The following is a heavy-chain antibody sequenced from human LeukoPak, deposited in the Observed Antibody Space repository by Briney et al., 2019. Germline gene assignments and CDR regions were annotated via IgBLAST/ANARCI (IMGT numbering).Heavy chain of an antibody. D-gene: IGHD6-19*01. Sequence: SSETLSLTCAVYGGSFSGYYWSWIRQPPGKGLEWIGEINHSGSTNYNPSLKSRVTISVDTSKNQFSLKLSSVTAADTAVYYCARGVIAVARAYYYYYYGMDVWGQGTTVTVSS. CDR2: INHSGST. CDR3: ARGVIAVARAYYYYYYGMDV. J-gene: IGHJ6*02. CDR1: GGSFSGYY. V-gene: IGHV4-34*01.